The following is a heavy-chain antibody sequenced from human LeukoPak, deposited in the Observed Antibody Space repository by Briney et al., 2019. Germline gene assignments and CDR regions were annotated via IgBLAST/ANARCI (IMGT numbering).Heavy chain of an antibody. Sequence: GGSLRLSCAASGFTFSSYDMHWVRQATGKGLEWVSAIGTAGDTYYPGSVKGRFTISRENAKNSLYLQMNSLRAGDTAVYYRARGRSSSPLDYWGQGTLVTVSS. CDR1: GFTFSSYD. CDR3: ARGRSSSPLDY. CDR2: IGTAGDT. D-gene: IGHD6-13*01. J-gene: IGHJ4*02. V-gene: IGHV3-13*01.